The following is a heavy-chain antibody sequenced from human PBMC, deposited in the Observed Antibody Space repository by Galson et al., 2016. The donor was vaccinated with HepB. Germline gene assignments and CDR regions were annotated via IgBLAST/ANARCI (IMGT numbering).Heavy chain of an antibody. D-gene: IGHD3-10*01. J-gene: IGHJ2*01. V-gene: IGHV3-11*01. CDR1: GFTFSDYY. CDR3: ATVGGSRSENAYWYLDL. CDR2: ITNSGDTI. Sequence: SLRLSCAASGFTFSDYYMTWIRQAPGKGLECVSYITNSGDTIYYADSVKGRFIISRDNARNSLFLQVNSLRVEDAAVYYCATVGGSRSENAYWYLDLWGRGTLVTVSS.